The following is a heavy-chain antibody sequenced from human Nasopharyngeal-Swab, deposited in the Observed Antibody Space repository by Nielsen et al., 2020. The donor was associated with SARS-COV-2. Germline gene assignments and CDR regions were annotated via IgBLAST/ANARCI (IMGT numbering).Heavy chain of an antibody. D-gene: IGHD5-24*01. J-gene: IGHJ4*02. CDR3: AKDLPGYKGFDY. Sequence: GESLKISCAASGIQFAENTMHWVRHTPEKGLQWVSLARGDDGTYYADSVKGRFTVSRDNTKNSVYLQMNSLRTEDSGLYYCAKDLPGYKGFDYWGQGTLVTVSS. V-gene: IGHV3-43*01. CDR2: ARGDDGT. CDR1: GIQFAENT.